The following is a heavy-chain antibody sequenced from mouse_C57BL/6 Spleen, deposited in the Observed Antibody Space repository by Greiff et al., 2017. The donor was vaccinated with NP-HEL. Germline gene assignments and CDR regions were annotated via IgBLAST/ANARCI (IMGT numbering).Heavy chain of an antibody. J-gene: IGHJ3*01. CDR2: IWWDDDK. Sequence: QVQLKESGPGILQPSQTLILTCSFSGFSLSTFGMGVGWFRQPSGKGLEWLAHIWWDDDKYYNPALKSRLTISKDTSKNQVFLKIANVDTADTATYYCARIGRGDYDWFAYWGQGTLVTVSA. D-gene: IGHD2-4*01. V-gene: IGHV8-8*01. CDR1: GFSLSTFGMG. CDR3: ARIGRGDYDWFAY.